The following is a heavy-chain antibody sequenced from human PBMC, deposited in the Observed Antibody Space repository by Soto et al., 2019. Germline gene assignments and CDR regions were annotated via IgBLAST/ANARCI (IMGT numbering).Heavy chain of an antibody. CDR3: AKDNSRDSSGFYYYYMDV. D-gene: IGHD6-6*01. CDR1: GVTFDDYA. V-gene: IGHV3-9*01. J-gene: IGHJ6*03. Sequence: PGGSLRLSCAASGVTFDDYAMHWVRQAPGKGLEWVSGISWNSGSIGYADSVKGRFTISRDNAKNSLYLQMNSLRAEDTALYYCAKDNSRDSSGFYYYYMDVWGKGTTVTVSS. CDR2: ISWNSGSI.